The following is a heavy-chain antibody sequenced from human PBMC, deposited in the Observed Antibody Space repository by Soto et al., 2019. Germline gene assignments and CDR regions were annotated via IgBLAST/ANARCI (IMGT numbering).Heavy chain of an antibody. CDR1: GYSFTSYW. Sequence: PGESLKISCKGSGYSFTSYWISWVRQMPGKGLEWMGRIDPSDSYTNYSPSFQGHVTISADKSISTAYLQWSSLKASDTAMYYCARHPVHCGGACSAFDIWGQGTMVTVSS. CDR3: ARHPVHCGGACSAFDI. V-gene: IGHV5-10-1*01. CDR2: IDPSDSYT. J-gene: IGHJ3*02. D-gene: IGHD2-21*02.